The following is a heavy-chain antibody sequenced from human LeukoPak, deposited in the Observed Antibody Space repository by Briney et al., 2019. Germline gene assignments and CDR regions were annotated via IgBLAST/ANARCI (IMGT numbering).Heavy chain of an antibody. D-gene: IGHD1-7*01. J-gene: IGHJ5*02. V-gene: IGHV4-34*01. CDR3: ARGPGTLGLSP. CDR2: INHSGDT. Sequence: SETLSLTCNVSGGSFTNYYWSWIRQTPEKGLESIGQINHSGDTSYNPSLRRRMTLSVDRSKNQFSLNVTSVTAADTGVYYCARGPGTLGLSPWGQGTLVTVSS. CDR1: GGSFTNYY.